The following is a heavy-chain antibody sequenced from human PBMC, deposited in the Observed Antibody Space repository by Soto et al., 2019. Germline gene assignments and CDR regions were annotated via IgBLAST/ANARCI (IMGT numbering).Heavy chain of an antibody. D-gene: IGHD6-19*01. CDR2: ISGSGGNT. J-gene: IGHJ4*02. CDR1: GFTFSSYA. V-gene: IGHV3-23*01. CDR3: AKIGRQWLGHFDY. Sequence: SLRLSCAASGFTFSSYAMSWVRQAPGKGLEWVSAISGSGGNTYYADSVKGRFTISRDNSKNTLYLQMNSLRAEDTAVYYCAKIGRQWLGHFDYWGQGTLVTVSS.